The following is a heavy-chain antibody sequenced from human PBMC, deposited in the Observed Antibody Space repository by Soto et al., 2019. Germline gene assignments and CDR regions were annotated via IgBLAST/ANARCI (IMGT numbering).Heavy chain of an antibody. V-gene: IGHV4-61*01. Sequence: QVQLQESGPGLVKPSETLSLTCTVSGGSVSSGSYYWSWIRQPPGKGLEWIGYIDYSGSTNYNPSLKSRVSIAVDTSKHQFSLQLSSVTAADTAVYYCARGIKARSYYAYYSSGMDVWAQGTTVTVSS. CDR1: GGSVSSGSYY. CDR3: ARGIKARSYYAYYSSGMDV. J-gene: IGHJ6*02. CDR2: IDYSGST. D-gene: IGHD1-26*01.